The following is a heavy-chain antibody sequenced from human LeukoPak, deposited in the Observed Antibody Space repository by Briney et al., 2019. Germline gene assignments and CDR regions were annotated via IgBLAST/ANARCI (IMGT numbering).Heavy chain of an antibody. Sequence: ASVKVSCKASGYTFTSYAMNWVRQAPGQGLEWMGWISTYKGNTKYAQKVQGRVTMTTDTSTSTAYMELRSLRSDDTAVYYCARQQWLVQRAWFDPWGQGTLVTVSS. D-gene: IGHD6-19*01. CDR3: ARQQWLVQRAWFDP. J-gene: IGHJ5*02. CDR2: ISTYKGNT. CDR1: GYTFTSYA. V-gene: IGHV1-18*01.